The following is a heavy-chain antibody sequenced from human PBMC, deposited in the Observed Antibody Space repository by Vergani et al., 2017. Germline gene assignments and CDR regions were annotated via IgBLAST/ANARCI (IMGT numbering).Heavy chain of an antibody. CDR2: IWYDGSNK. V-gene: IGHV3-33*01. CDR1: GFTFSSYG. Sequence: QVQLVESGGGVVQPGRSLRLSCAASGFTFSSYGMHWVRQAPGKGLEWVAVIWYDGSNKYYADSVKGRFTISRDNSKNTLYLQMNSLRAEDTAVYYCARDPGSSSSSKGYYFDYWGQGTLVTVSS. D-gene: IGHD6-13*01. J-gene: IGHJ4*02. CDR3: ARDPGSSSSSKGYYFDY.